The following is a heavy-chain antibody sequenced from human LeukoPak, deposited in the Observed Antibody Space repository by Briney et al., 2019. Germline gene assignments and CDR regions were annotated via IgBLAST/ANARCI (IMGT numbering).Heavy chain of an antibody. D-gene: IGHD3-9*01. CDR1: GFTFSGSA. CDR3: TRSRYFDWFHEYFQH. V-gene: IGHV3-73*01. J-gene: IGHJ1*01. CDR2: IRSKANSYAT. Sequence: GGSLRLSCAASGFTFSGSAMHWVRQASGKGLEWVGRIRSKANSYATAYAASVKGRFTISRDDSKNTAYLQMNSLKTEDTAMYYCTRSRYFDWFHEYFQHWGQGTLVTVSS.